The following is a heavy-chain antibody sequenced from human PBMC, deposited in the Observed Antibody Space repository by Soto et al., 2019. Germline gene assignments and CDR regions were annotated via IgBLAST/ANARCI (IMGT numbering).Heavy chain of an antibody. J-gene: IGHJ4*02. CDR2: ISASGRT. Sequence: EVQLLESGGGLVQPGGSLRLSCAASGFTFSTYAMTWVRQAPGKGLEWLSVISASGRTCYADSVKGRFTISRDNSKNTLYVQLNSLRAEDTAIYYCAKLKGADYSASDYWGQGTLVTVSS. D-gene: IGHD4-17*01. V-gene: IGHV3-23*01. CDR3: AKLKGADYSASDY. CDR1: GFTFSTYA.